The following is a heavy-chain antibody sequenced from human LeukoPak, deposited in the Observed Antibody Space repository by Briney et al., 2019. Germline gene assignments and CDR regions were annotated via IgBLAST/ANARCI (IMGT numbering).Heavy chain of an antibody. V-gene: IGHV5-51*01. Sequence: GESLKISFQGSGYSFTRNWIGWVRPMPAKGLEWVGIIYPGDSDTRYSPSFQGQVTISADKSLSTAYLQWSSLKASDTAMYYCASLTVYTSGWSHDYWGQGTLVTVSS. J-gene: IGHJ4*02. D-gene: IGHD6-19*01. CDR1: GYSFTRNW. CDR3: ASLTVYTSGWSHDY. CDR2: IYPGDSDT.